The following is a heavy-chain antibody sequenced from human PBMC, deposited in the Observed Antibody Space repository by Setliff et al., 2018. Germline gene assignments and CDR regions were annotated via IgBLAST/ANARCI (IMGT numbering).Heavy chain of an antibody. CDR1: GFSFSIFW. CDR2: IKQDGSEK. Sequence: GGSLRLSCAGSGFSFSIFWMSWVRQAPGKGLEWVATIKQDGSEKFYVDSVKGRFTISRDNAKNSLYLQMDSLRVEDTAVYYCARTCSVSGCYAGLESWGQGTPVTVSS. CDR3: ARTCSVSGCYAGLES. J-gene: IGHJ4*02. D-gene: IGHD2-15*01. V-gene: IGHV3-7*01.